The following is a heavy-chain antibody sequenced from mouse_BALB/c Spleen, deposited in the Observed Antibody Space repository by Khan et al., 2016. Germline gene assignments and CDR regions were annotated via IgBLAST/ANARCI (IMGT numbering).Heavy chain of an antibody. J-gene: IGHJ4*01. Sequence: EVQLQESGPGLVKPSQSLSLTCTVTGHSITSDYAWNWIRQFPGNKLEWMGYKTYSGSTSYNPSLKSRISITRDTSKTKFFLQLNSLTTEDTTSYYCSKTAPMDYWGQGTSVTVSS. V-gene: IGHV3-2*02. CDR1: GHSITSDYA. CDR3: SKTAPMDY. CDR2: KTYSGST.